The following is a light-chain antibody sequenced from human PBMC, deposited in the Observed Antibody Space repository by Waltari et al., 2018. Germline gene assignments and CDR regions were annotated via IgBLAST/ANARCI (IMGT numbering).Light chain of an antibody. CDR2: GAS. Sequence: EIVMTQSPATLSVSPGERATLSCRASQSVSSNFAWHQQKPGQAPRLLIYGASTRATGIPARMSGSGSGTDVTRTISSRQSEDFAVYYCQQYNNWPPWTFGQGTKVEIK. J-gene: IGKJ1*01. CDR3: QQYNNWPPWT. CDR1: QSVSSN. V-gene: IGKV3-15*01.